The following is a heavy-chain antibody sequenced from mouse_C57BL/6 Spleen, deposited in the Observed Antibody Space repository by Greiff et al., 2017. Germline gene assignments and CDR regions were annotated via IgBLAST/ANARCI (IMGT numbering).Heavy chain of an antibody. J-gene: IGHJ1*03. CDR2: IDPSDSET. Sequence: KQPGAELVRPGSSVKLSCKASGYTFTSYWMHWVKQRPIQGLEWIGNIDPSDSETHYNQKFKDKATLTVDKSSSTAYMQLSSLTSEDSAVYYCARVITTVGYFDVWGTGTTVTVSS. V-gene: IGHV1-52*01. CDR1: GYTFTSYW. CDR3: ARVITTVGYFDV. D-gene: IGHD1-1*01.